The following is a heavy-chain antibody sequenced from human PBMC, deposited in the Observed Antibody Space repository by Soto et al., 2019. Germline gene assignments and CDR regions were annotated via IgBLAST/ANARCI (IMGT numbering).Heavy chain of an antibody. CDR1: GFTFSSYW. D-gene: IGHD6-6*01. Sequence: GGSLRLSCAASGFTFSSYWMHWVRQAPGKGLVWVSRINSDGSSTSYADSVKGRFTISRDNAKNTLYLQMNSLRAEDTAVYYCASGHMGQLAPFDYWGQGTLVTVSS. V-gene: IGHV3-74*01. CDR2: INSDGSST. J-gene: IGHJ4*02. CDR3: ASGHMGQLAPFDY.